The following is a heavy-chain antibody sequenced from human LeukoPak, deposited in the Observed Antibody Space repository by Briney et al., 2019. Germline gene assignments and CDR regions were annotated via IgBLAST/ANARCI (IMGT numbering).Heavy chain of an antibody. J-gene: IGHJ4*02. CDR3: ARGRPAGSSSWPQYYFDY. V-gene: IGHV3-30-3*01. CDR1: GFTFSSYA. CDR2: ISYDGSNK. Sequence: GRSLRLSCAASGFTFSSYAMHWVRQAPGKGLEWAAVISYDGSNKYYADSVKGRFTISRDNSKNTLYLQMNSLRAEDTAVYYCARGRPAGSSSWPQYYFDYWGQGTLVTVSS. D-gene: IGHD6-13*01.